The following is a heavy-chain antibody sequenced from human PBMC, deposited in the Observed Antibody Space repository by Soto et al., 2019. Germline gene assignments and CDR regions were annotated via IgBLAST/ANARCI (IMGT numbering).Heavy chain of an antibody. J-gene: IGHJ6*02. CDR2: ISGSGGST. V-gene: IGHV3-23*01. CDR1: GFTFSSYA. D-gene: IGHD2-2*01. CDR3: AKAAVPAAYYYYGMDV. Sequence: GGSLRLSSTASGFTFSSYAMIWVRQAPGKGLEWVSAISGSGGSTYYADSVKGRFTISRDNSKNTLYLQMNSLRAEDTAVYYCAKAAVPAAYYYYGMDVWGQGTTVTVSS.